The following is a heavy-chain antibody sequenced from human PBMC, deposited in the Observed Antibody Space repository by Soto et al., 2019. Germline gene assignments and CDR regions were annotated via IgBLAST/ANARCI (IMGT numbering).Heavy chain of an antibody. Sequence: PSETLSLTCTVSGGSISSYYWSWIRQPPGKGLEWIGYIYYSGSTNYNPSLKSRVTVSVDTSKNQFSLKLSSVTAADTAVYYCARVLGNDAFDIWGQGTMVTVSS. CDR2: IYYSGST. D-gene: IGHD3-3*02. V-gene: IGHV4-59*01. J-gene: IGHJ3*02. CDR1: GGSISSYY. CDR3: ARVLGNDAFDI.